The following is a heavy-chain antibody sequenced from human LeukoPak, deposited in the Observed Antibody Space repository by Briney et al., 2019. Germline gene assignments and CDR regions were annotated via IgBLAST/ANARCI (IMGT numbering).Heavy chain of an antibody. CDR1: GYTFTDYD. V-gene: IGHV1-2*02. Sequence: GASVKVSCKASGYTFTDYDMHWVRQAPGQGLEWMGWINPSSGGTNYAQKFQGRVTMTRDTSISTAYMELSRLRSDDTAVYYCARGGWSLGYCSSSSCLDWFDPWGQGTLVTVSS. D-gene: IGHD2-2*01. CDR3: ARGGWSLGYCSSSSCLDWFDP. J-gene: IGHJ5*02. CDR2: INPSSGGT.